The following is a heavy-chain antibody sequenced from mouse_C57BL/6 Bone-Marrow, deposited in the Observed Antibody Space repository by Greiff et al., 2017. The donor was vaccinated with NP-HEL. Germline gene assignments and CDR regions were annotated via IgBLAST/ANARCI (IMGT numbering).Heavy chain of an antibody. D-gene: IGHD1-1*01. Sequence: VQLQQSGAELVRPGASVTLSCKASGYTFTDYEMHWVKQTPVHGLEWIGAIDPETGGTAYNQKFKGKAILTADKSSSTAYMELRSLTSEDSAVYYCTRERLTTVVDSFDYWGQGTTLTVSS. J-gene: IGHJ2*01. CDR1: GYTFTDYE. CDR2: IDPETGGT. CDR3: TRERLTTVVDSFDY. V-gene: IGHV1-15*01.